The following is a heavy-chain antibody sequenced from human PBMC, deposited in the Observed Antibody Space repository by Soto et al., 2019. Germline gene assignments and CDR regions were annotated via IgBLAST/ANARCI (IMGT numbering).Heavy chain of an antibody. V-gene: IGHV3-23*01. CDR1: GLNCRSCA. CDR2: ISGSGGST. D-gene: IGHD2-2*01. Sequence: GGPHRHSSGASGLNCRSCAMSCVSQEKGKGLEWVSAISGSGGSTYYADSVKGRFTIARDNSKNTLYLQMNSLRAEDTAVYYCAKSIHGCYLSSTSCYPAVPSMDVWGKGTTVTV. CDR3: AKSIHGCYLSSTSCYPAVPSMDV. J-gene: IGHJ6*03.